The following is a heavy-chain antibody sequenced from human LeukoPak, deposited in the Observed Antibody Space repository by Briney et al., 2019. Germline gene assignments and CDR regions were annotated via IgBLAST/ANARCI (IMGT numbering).Heavy chain of an antibody. CDR1: GGSISSSTYY. D-gene: IGHD6-19*01. Sequence: WETLSLTCTVSGGSISSSTYYWGWIRQPPGKGLQWIGSIYYSGSTHYNPSLKSRVTISVDTSENQFSLKLSSVTAADTAVYYCASAGYSSGWYHWFDPWGQGTLVTVSS. J-gene: IGHJ5*02. CDR3: ASAGYSSGWYHWFDP. V-gene: IGHV4-39*01. CDR2: IYYSGST.